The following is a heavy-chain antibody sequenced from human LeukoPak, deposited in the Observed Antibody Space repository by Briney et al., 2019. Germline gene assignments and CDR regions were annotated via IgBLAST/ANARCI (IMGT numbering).Heavy chain of an antibody. Sequence: SETQSLTCAVYGGSFSGYYWSWIRQPPGKGLEWIGEINHSGSTNYNPSLKSRVTISVDTSKNQFSLKLSSVTAADTAVYYCARGQRYCSSTSCYGIFDYWGQGTLVTVSS. J-gene: IGHJ4*02. CDR1: GGSFSGYY. CDR2: INHSGST. V-gene: IGHV4-34*01. D-gene: IGHD2-2*01. CDR3: ARGQRYCSSTSCYGIFDY.